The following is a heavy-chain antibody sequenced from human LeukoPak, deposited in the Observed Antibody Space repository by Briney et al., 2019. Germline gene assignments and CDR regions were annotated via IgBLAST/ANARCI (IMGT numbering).Heavy chain of an antibody. CDR1: GFTFSNFW. CDR2: IKQDETEK. D-gene: IGHD3-22*01. V-gene: IGHV3-7*03. CDR3: AKNYYDSSGPSLYYFDY. Sequence: GGSPRLSCTASGFTFSNFWMGWVRQAPGKGLEWVANIKQDETEKFYLGSVKGRFTISRDNSKNTLYLQMNSLRAEDTAVYYCAKNYYDSSGPSLYYFDYWGQGTLVTVSS. J-gene: IGHJ4*02.